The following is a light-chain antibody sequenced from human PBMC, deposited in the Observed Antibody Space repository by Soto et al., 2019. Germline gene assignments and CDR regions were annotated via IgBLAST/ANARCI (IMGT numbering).Light chain of an antibody. V-gene: IGKV3-15*01. J-gene: IGKJ2*01. CDR3: QQYNNWPRT. CDR1: QSVSSN. Sequence: EIVMTQSPATLSVSPGERATLSCRASQSVSSNLAWYQQKPGQVPRLLIYDASTRAPGIPARLSGSGSGTEFTLTISSLQSEDFAVYYCQQYNNWPRTFGQGTKLEIK. CDR2: DAS.